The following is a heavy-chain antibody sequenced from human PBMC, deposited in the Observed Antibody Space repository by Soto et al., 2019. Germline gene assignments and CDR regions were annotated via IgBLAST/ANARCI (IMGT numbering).Heavy chain of an antibody. D-gene: IGHD1-26*01. CDR1: GYSISSSNW. CDR2: IYYSGTT. Sequence: SETLSLTCAVSGYSISSSNWWGWIRQPPGKGLEWIGYIYYSGTTYYNPSLKSRVTMSVDTSKNQFSLKLTSVTAVDTAVYYCARREIQGPLDFWGQGTLVTVSS. V-gene: IGHV4-28*01. CDR3: ARREIQGPLDF. J-gene: IGHJ4*02.